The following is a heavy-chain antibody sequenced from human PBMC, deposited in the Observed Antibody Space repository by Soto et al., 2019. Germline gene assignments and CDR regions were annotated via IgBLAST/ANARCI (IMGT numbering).Heavy chain of an antibody. V-gene: IGHV3-73*01. CDR1: GFTFSGSA. CDR3: TSPSPRLDAFDI. J-gene: IGHJ3*02. Sequence: GGSLRLSCAASGFTFSGSAMHWVRQASGKGLEWVGRIRSKANSYATAYAASVKGRFTISRDDSKNTAYLQMNSLKTEDTAAYYCTSPSPRLDAFDIWGQGTMVTVSS. D-gene: IGHD4-17*01. CDR2: IRSKANSYAT.